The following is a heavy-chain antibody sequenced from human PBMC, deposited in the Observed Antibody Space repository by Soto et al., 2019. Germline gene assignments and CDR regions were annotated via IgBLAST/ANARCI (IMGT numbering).Heavy chain of an antibody. V-gene: IGHV4-30-2*01. CDR3: ARDCSTTVGWGSCGAFDI. CDR2: IYHSGST. J-gene: IGHJ3*02. D-gene: IGHD4-17*01. Sequence: SETLSLTCAVSVVSISSGGYSWSWIRQPPGKGLEWIGYIYHSGSTYYNPSLKSRVTISVDRSKNQFSLKLSSVTAADTAVYYCARDCSTTVGWGSCGAFDIWGQGTMVTVSS. CDR1: VVSISSGGYS.